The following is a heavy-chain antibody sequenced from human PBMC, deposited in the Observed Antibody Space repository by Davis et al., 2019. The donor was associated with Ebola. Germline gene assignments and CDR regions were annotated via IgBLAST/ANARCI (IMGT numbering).Heavy chain of an antibody. V-gene: IGHV3-74*01. Sequence: GESLKISCAASGFTFSNYWIHWVRQAPGKGLEWLSRISPDGSRAGYADSLKGRFTISRDNSKNMLYLQMSSLSVEDTAVYFCAREGFMAYYYGSGSYPIKGGFFDFWGQGTLVTVSS. CDR2: ISPDGSRA. CDR3: AREGFMAYYYGSGSYPIKGGFFDF. J-gene: IGHJ4*02. CDR1: GFTFSNYW. D-gene: IGHD3-10*01.